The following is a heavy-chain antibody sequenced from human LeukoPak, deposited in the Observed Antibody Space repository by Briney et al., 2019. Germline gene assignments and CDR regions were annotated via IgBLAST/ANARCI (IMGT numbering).Heavy chain of an antibody. Sequence: GGSLRLSCAASGFTFSSYAMSWVRQAPGKGLEWVSAISGSGGSTYHADSVKGRFTISRDNSKNTLYLQMSSLRAEDTAVYYCAKYGYSYGGNYYGLDVWGQGTTVTVSS. J-gene: IGHJ6*02. CDR3: AKYGYSYGGNYYGLDV. V-gene: IGHV3-23*01. CDR2: ISGSGGST. CDR1: GFTFSSYA. D-gene: IGHD5-18*01.